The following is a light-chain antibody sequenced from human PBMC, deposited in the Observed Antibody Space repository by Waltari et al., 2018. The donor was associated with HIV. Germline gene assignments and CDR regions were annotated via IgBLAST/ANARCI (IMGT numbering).Light chain of an antibody. V-gene: IGLV1-47*01. CDR1: TSNIGSNY. CDR2: RNE. Sequence: SVVTQPPSASGTPGQRVTISCSGNTSNIGSNYVFWYQHLPGTAPKLLVHRNEQRPSGVPDRFSGSTSGTSASLAISGLRSEDEADYYCVTWDDSPRGVVFGGGTKVAVL. J-gene: IGLJ2*01. CDR3: VTWDDSPRGVV.